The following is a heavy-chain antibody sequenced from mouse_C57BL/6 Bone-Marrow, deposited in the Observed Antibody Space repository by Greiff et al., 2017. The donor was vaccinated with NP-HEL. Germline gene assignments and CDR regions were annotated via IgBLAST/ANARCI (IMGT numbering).Heavy chain of an antibody. CDR1: GFTFSSYA. V-gene: IGHV5-4*03. Sequence: DVKLQESGGGLVKPGGSLKLSCAASGFTFSSYAMSWVRQTPEKRLEWVATISDGGSYTYYPDNVKGRFTISRDNAKNNLYLQMSHLKSEDTAMYYCARPLGLAWFAYWGQGTLVTVSA. J-gene: IGHJ3*01. D-gene: IGHD4-1*01. CDR3: ARPLGLAWFAY. CDR2: ISDGGSYT.